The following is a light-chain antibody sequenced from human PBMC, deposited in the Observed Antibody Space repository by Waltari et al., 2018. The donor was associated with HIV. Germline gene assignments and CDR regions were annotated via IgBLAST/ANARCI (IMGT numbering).Light chain of an antibody. J-gene: IGLJ1*01. Sequence: QSALTQPASVSGYRGQSVPIFCNGTSSDVGKYKLLSWYQQSPGKAPKVVIYDVTDRPSGVSSRFSASKSGNTASLTISGLQPQDEGDYFCCSYAGSSTYIFGSGTLVTVL. V-gene: IGLV2-23*02. CDR2: DVT. CDR3: CSYAGSSTYI. CDR1: SSDVGKYKL.